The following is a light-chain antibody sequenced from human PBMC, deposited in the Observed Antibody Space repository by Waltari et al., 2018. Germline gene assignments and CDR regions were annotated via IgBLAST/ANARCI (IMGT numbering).Light chain of an antibody. CDR1: QGMSSY. CDR2: AAS. Sequence: FQLTPSPSTLSASVGDRVTITCRASQGMSSYLACYQQKPGKAPKLRIYAASTLQSGVPARFSGSGSGTEFTLTSSSLQPEDFATYYCQQLNSFGPGTKVGIK. CDR3: QQLNS. J-gene: IGKJ3*01. V-gene: IGKV1-9*01.